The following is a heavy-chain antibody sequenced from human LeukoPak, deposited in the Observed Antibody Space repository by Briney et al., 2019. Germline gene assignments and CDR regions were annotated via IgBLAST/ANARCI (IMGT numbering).Heavy chain of an antibody. V-gene: IGHV4-39*01. CDR1: GGSLSSSSYY. CDR3: ARHPVAVMVRGVRGFDP. D-gene: IGHD3-10*01. Sequence: PSETLSLTCTVSGGSLSSSSYYWGWIRPPPGKGLEWVGSIYYSGSTYYNPYLKSRVTISVDTSKNQFSLKLSSGTAADTAVYYCARHPVAVMVRGVRGFDPWGQGTLVTVSS. J-gene: IGHJ5*02. CDR2: IYYSGST.